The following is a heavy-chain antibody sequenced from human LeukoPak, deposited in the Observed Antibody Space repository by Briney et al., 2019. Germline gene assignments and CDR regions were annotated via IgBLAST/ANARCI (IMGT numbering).Heavy chain of an antibody. J-gene: IGHJ4*02. CDR3: ARTMVRGVHFDY. D-gene: IGHD3-10*01. CDR2: ISYDGSNK. Sequence: GRSLRLSCAASGFTFSSYAMHWVRQAPGKGLEWVAVISYDGSNKYYADSVKGRFTISRDNSKNTLYLQMNSLRAEDTAVYYCARTMVRGVHFDYWGQGTLVTVSS. CDR1: GFTFSSYA. V-gene: IGHV3-30-3*01.